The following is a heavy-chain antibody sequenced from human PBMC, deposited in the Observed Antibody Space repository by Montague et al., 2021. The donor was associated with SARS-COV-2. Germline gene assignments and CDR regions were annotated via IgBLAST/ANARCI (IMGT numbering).Heavy chain of an antibody. CDR1: GGSFSVYY. V-gene: IGHV4-34*01. CDR3: AKEREVVRAARALVAFDL. CDR2: INHSGTA. J-gene: IGHJ3*01. D-gene: IGHD2-2*01. Sequence: SETLSLTCAVYGGSFSVYYWSWLRQSPRGGLEWIAEINHSGTANYNPSLKSRVSISVDTSKNQFTLKLTSMTAADTAMYYCAKEREVVRAARALVAFDLWGQGKMVTVSS.